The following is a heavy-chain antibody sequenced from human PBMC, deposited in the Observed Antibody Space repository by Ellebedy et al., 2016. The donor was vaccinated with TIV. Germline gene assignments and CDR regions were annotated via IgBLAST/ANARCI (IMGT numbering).Heavy chain of an antibody. D-gene: IGHD3-3*01. CDR3: ARDQITIFGVVIRNVFDY. Sequence: GESLKISCAASGFTFSTYAMSWVRQAPGKGLEWVAVIWYDGSNKYYADSVKGRFTISRDNSKNTLYLQMNSLRAEDTAVYYCARDQITIFGVVIRNVFDYWGQGTLVTVSS. CDR2: IWYDGSNK. V-gene: IGHV3-33*08. J-gene: IGHJ4*02. CDR1: GFTFSTYA.